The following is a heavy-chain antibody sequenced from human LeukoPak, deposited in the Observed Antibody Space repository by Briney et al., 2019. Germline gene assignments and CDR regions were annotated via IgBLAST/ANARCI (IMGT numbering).Heavy chain of an antibody. V-gene: IGHV3-7*01. Sequence: PGGSLRLSCAVSGFTFSDCWMTWVRQAPGKGLEWVATINRGGSETYYVDSVKGRFTISRDDARNSLYLQMNGLRAEDAAVYFCAEFDKGWGQGTLVTVSS. CDR1: GFTFSDCW. CDR2: INRGGSET. J-gene: IGHJ4*02. CDR3: AEFDKG.